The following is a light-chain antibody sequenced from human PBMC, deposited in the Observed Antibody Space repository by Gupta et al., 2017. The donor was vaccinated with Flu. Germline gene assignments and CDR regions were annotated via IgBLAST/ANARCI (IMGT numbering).Light chain of an antibody. Sequence: GASVNITCRASESVSGYLAWVQQRPGKAPKLLIYRASSLETGVPSRFSGGGSETEFTLTISSLQPEDLATYYCQQYNNYPYTFGQGTKLEI. CDR3: QQYNNYPYT. J-gene: IGKJ2*01. V-gene: IGKV1-5*03. CDR2: RAS. CDR1: ESVSGY.